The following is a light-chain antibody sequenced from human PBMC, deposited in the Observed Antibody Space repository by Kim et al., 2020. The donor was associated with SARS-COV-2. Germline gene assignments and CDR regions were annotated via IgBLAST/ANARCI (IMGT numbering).Light chain of an antibody. CDR2: STN. CDR1: YGSITTNHY. J-gene: IGLJ3*02. Sequence: VTLTYDLSYGSITTNHYPSRYQQTPGQAPRTLIYSTNPRSSGVPVRFSGSILGNKAALTITGAQADDEHDYYCELYMGSGIRVFGGGTQLTVL. CDR3: ELYMGSGIRV. V-gene: IGLV8-61*01.